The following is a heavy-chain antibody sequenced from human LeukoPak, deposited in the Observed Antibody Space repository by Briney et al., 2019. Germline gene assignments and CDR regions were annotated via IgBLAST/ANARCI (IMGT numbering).Heavy chain of an antibody. Sequence: ASVTVSCKASGYTFTVYYMHWVRQRPAQGLEWMGWITPNSGGTNYAQKFQGRVTMTRDTSISTAYMELSRLRSDDTAVYYCATDRSWDIVVVPAAKGYTAMALNYWGQGTLVTVSS. V-gene: IGHV1-2*02. D-gene: IGHD2-2*01. CDR1: GYTFTVYY. CDR2: ITPNSGGT. J-gene: IGHJ4*02. CDR3: ATDRSWDIVVVPAAKGYTAMALNY.